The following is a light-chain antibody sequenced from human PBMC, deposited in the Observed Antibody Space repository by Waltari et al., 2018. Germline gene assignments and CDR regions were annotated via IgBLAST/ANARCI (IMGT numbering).Light chain of an antibody. CDR2: DTS. V-gene: IGKV3-11*01. CDR1: QSVSNY. Sequence: DIVLPQSPAILPLSPGERASPSCRASQSVSNYLAWYKQKPGQAPTLLIYDTSNRATGIPARFSGSGFGTDFTLTISNLEPEDFAIYYCQQRRSWPLTFGGGTKVEIK. CDR3: QQRRSWPLT. J-gene: IGKJ4*01.